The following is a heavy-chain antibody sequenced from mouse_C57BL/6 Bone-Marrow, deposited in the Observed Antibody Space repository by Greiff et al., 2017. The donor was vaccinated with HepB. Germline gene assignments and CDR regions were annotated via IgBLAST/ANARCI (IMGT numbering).Heavy chain of an antibody. CDR3: ARGPLLWFAY. V-gene: IGHV1-54*01. Sequence: VQLQQSGAELVRPGTSVKVSCKASGYAFTNYLIEWVKQRPGQGLEWIGVINPGSGGTNYNEKFKGKATLTVDKSSSTAYMLLSSLTSEDSAVYFCARGPLLWFAYWGQGTLVTVSA. CDR1: GYAFTNYL. CDR2: INPGSGGT. J-gene: IGHJ3*01. D-gene: IGHD6-1*01.